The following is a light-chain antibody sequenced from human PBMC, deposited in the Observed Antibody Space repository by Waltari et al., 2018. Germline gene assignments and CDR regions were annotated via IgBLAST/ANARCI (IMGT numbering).Light chain of an antibody. Sequence: QSALTQPASVSGSPGQSITISCTGTSSDVRNYNLVSWYQQHPGKAPQLMIYEVTKRPSGVSNRFSGSKSGTTASLTISGLQADDEADYYCCSYSGSSTSLGFGTGTKVTV. J-gene: IGLJ1*01. CDR2: EVT. CDR3: CSYSGSSTSLG. V-gene: IGLV2-23*02. CDR1: SSDVRNYNL.